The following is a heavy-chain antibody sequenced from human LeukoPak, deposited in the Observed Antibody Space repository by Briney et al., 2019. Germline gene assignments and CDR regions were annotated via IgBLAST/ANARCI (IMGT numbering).Heavy chain of an antibody. D-gene: IGHD3-22*01. CDR2: ISFDGGNQ. CDR1: GFSFNDYA. Sequence: PGRSLRLSCAASGFSFNDYAMHWVRRAPGKELEWVAVISFDGGNQYYADSVKGRFTISRDNSKKTLYLQMNSLRPEDTAVYYCTRDYDSTHSFDYWGQGTLVTVSS. J-gene: IGHJ4*02. CDR3: TRDYDSTHSFDY. V-gene: IGHV3-30-3*01.